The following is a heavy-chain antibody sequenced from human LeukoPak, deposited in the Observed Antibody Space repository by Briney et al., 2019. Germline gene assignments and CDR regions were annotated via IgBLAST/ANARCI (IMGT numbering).Heavy chain of an antibody. J-gene: IGHJ4*02. CDR2: IDSSGNT. CDR3: AKGAISESGLDS. V-gene: IGHV3-23*05. Sequence: GGSLRLSCAASGFPFSSYAMTWVRQAPGKGLEWVSSIDSSGNTYYADSVKGRFAISRDNPKDTLSLQMYSLRVEDTAMYFCAKGAISESGLDSWGQGTLITVSA. CDR1: GFPFSSYA. D-gene: IGHD2-21*01.